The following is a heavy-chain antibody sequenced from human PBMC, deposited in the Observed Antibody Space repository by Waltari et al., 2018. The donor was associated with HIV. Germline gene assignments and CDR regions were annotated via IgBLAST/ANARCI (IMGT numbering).Heavy chain of an antibody. Sequence: VQLLESGGGLVRLGGSLRLSCAAYGFNFREYDMAWVRQAPGRGREWVSGISGSGDKTCHMDSVKGRFTISRDNSKKTLTLHMRTLRDDDTALYYCSTYTFSFFDDWGPGTPVTVSS. CDR3: STYTFSFFDD. V-gene: IGHV3-23*01. CDR2: ISGSGDKT. D-gene: IGHD3-16*01. CDR1: GFNFREYD. J-gene: IGHJ4*02.